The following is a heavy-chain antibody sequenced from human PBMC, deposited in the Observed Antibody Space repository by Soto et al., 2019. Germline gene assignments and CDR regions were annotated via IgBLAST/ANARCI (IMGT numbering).Heavy chain of an antibody. D-gene: IGHD2-8*01. CDR3: ARGSVGYCTNGVCYPPPLDY. Sequence: ASVKVSCKASGYTFTSYDINWVRQATGQGLEWVGWMNPNSGNTGYAQKFQGRVTMTRNTSISTAYMELSSLRSEDTAVYYCARGSVGYCTNGVCYPPPLDYWGQGTLVTVSS. V-gene: IGHV1-8*01. J-gene: IGHJ4*02. CDR2: MNPNSGNT. CDR1: GYTFTSYD.